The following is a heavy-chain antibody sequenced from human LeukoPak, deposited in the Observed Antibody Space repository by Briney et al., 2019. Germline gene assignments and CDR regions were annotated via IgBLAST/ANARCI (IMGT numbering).Heavy chain of an antibody. CDR1: GDSVSSNSAG. Sequence: SQTLSLTCVISGDSVSSNSAGWSWIRQSPSRGLEWLGRTYYRSKWYNDYAVSVKSRITINPDTSKNQFSLQLNSVTPEDTAVYYCARGDYGDYQTGHRFDYWGQGTLVTVSS. D-gene: IGHD4-17*01. V-gene: IGHV6-1*01. CDR3: ARGDYGDYQTGHRFDY. J-gene: IGHJ4*02. CDR2: TYYRSKWYN.